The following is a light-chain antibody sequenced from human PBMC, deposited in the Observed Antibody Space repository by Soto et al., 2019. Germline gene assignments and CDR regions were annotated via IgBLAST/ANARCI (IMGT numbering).Light chain of an antibody. CDR3: QVWDSSAAWV. CDR1: NIGSKN. J-gene: IGLJ3*02. Sequence: YELTQPLSVSVAPGQTARITCGGNNIGSKNVHWYQQKPGQAPVLVIYRDRNRPSGIPERFSGSNSGNTATLTISRAQAGDEADYYCQVWDSSAAWVFGGGTKVTVL. CDR2: RDR. V-gene: IGLV3-9*01.